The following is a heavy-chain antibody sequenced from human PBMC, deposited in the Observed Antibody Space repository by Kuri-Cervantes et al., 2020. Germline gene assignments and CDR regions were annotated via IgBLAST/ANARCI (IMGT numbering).Heavy chain of an antibody. Sequence: GESLKISCAASGFTFSSYGMHWVRQAPGKGLEWVAVIWYDGSNKYYADSVKGRFTISRDNSKNTLYLQMNSLRAEDTAVYYCARMYYYDSSGYRSLSAYYYGMDVWGQGTTVTVSS. CDR1: GFTFSSYG. CDR3: ARMYYYDSSGYRSLSAYYYGMDV. V-gene: IGHV3-33*01. D-gene: IGHD3-22*01. J-gene: IGHJ6*02. CDR2: IWYDGSNK.